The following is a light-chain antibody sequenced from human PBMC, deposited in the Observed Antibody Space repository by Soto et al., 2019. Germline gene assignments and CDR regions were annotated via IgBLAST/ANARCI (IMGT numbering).Light chain of an antibody. CDR2: STN. CDR1: SGSVSTSYY. J-gene: IGLJ1*01. V-gene: IGLV8-61*01. Sequence: QTVVTQEPSFSVSPGGTVTLTCGLSSGSVSTSYYPSWYQQTPGQAPRTLIYSTNTRSSGVPDRFSGSILGNKAALTITGAQADDESDYYCVLYMGSGIRVFGTGTKATVL. CDR3: VLYMGSGIRV.